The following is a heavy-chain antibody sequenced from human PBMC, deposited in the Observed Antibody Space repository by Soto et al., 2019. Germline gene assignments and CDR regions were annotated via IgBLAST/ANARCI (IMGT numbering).Heavy chain of an antibody. CDR2: IYPGDSDT. Sequence: EVQLVQSGAEVKKPGESLKISCKGSGYSFTSYWIGWVRQMPGKGLEWMGIIYPGDSDTRYSPSFQGQVTISADQSISAADLKRSSLKASDTAVYYCARAMGRGKSYAGVDVWGQGTKVTVSS. CDR1: GYSFTSYW. CDR3: ARAMGRGKSYAGVDV. V-gene: IGHV5-51*03. J-gene: IGHJ6*02. D-gene: IGHD3-10*01.